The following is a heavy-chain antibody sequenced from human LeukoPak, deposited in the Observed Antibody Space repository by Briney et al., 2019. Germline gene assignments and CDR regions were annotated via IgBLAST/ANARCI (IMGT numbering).Heavy chain of an antibody. CDR1: GDSFTGYY. D-gene: IGHD3-22*01. V-gene: IGHV1-2*02. J-gene: IGHJ3*02. CDR3: ARDYYDTSGYSHDAFDI. CDR2: FNLNSGGT. Sequence: ASVKVSCKASGDSFTGYYMHWVRQAPGKGLEWMGWFNLNSGGTNYAQKFQGRVTMTRDTSINTAYMELSRLRSDDTAVYYCARDYYDTSGYSHDAFDIWGQGTMVTVSS.